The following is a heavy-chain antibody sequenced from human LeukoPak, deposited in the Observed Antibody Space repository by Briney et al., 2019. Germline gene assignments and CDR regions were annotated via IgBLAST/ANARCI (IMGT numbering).Heavy chain of an antibody. CDR2: IGTSGGDI. D-gene: IGHD7-27*01. V-gene: IGHV3-23*01. J-gene: IGHJ4*02. CDR3: ARDPNWGSGY. CDR1: GFTFSNYV. Sequence: GGSLRLSCAASGFTFSNYVVIWVRQAPGKGLEWVSIIGTSGGDIHYADSVKGRFSISRDNSKNTLFLQMSSLRVDDTAVYYCARDPNWGSGYWGQGTLVTVSS.